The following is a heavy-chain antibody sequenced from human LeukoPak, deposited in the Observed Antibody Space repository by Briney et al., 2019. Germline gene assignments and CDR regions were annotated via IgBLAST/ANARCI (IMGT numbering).Heavy chain of an antibody. J-gene: IGHJ4*02. CDR3: ARDPRISSGWQFDY. V-gene: IGHV6-1*01. D-gene: IGHD6-19*01. CDR2: TYYRSRWYN. CDR1: GDSVSSKSAT. Sequence: SQTLSLTCAISGDSVSSKSATWNLLRQSPSRGLEWLGKTYYRSRWYNDSALSVKSRITINPDTSKNQFSLHLSSVTPEGTAVYYCARDPRISSGWQFDYWGQGTLVTVSS.